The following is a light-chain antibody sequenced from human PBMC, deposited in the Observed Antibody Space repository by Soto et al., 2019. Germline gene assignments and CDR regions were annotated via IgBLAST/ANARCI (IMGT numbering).Light chain of an antibody. Sequence: QSVLTQPASVSGSPGQSITISYTGTSSDVGGYNYVSWYQHHPGKAPKLMIYDVGNRPSGVSNRFSGSKSGNTASLIISGLQAEDEADYYCSSYTSSSTLSTYVFGTGTKVTVL. CDR1: SSDVGGYNY. J-gene: IGLJ1*01. CDR3: SSYTSSSTLSTYV. CDR2: DVG. V-gene: IGLV2-14*03.